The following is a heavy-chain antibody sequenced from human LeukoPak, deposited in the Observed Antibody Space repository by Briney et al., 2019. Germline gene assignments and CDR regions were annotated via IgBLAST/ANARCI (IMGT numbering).Heavy chain of an antibody. Sequence: GGSLRLSCAASGFTFDDYAMHWVRQAPGKGLEWVSGISWNSGTIGHADSVKGRFTISRDNSKNTLYLQMNSLRDEDTAVYYCAKDPYSGSFEYFQHWGQGTLVTVSS. J-gene: IGHJ1*01. V-gene: IGHV3-9*01. CDR3: AKDPYSGSFEYFQH. CDR2: ISWNSGTI. D-gene: IGHD1-26*01. CDR1: GFTFDDYA.